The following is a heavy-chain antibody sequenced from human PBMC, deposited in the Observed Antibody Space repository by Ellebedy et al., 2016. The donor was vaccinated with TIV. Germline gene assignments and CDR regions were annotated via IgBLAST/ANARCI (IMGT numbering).Heavy chain of an antibody. V-gene: IGHV3-53*01. Sequence: GESLKISCAASGFTVSSNYMSWVRQAPGKGLEWVSVIYSGGSTYYADSVKGRFTISRDNSKNTLYLQMNSLRAEDTAVYYCARGINYGDYPFDYWGQGTLVTVSS. CDR2: IYSGGST. CDR3: ARGINYGDYPFDY. CDR1: GFTVSSNY. J-gene: IGHJ4*02. D-gene: IGHD4-17*01.